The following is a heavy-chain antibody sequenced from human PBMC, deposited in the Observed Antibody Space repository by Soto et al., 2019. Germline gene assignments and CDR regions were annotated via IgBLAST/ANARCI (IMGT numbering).Heavy chain of an antibody. J-gene: IGHJ6*02. Sequence: SETLSLTCTVSGGSISSYYWSWIRQPAGKGLEWIGRIYTSGSTNYNPSLKSRVTMSVDTSKNQFSLKLSSVTAADTAVYYCARGSFSGLYSYYYGMDVWGQGTTVTVSS. CDR2: IYTSGST. D-gene: IGHD2-15*01. CDR3: ARGSFSGLYSYYYGMDV. CDR1: GGSISSYY. V-gene: IGHV4-4*07.